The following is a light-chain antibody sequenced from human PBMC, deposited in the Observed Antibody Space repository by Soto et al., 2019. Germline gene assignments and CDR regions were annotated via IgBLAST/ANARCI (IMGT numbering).Light chain of an antibody. J-gene: IGLJ2*01. CDR3: SAWDASLNAVL. V-gene: IGLV1-44*01. CDR2: SND. CDR1: NSSIGSNI. Sequence: QSVLSQPPSASGTPGQRVTISCSGRNSSIGSNIVNGYQQLPGTAPKLLIYSNDQRPSGVPDRFSGSKSGTSASLAISGLQSEDEADYYCSAWDASLNAVLFGGGTKLTVL.